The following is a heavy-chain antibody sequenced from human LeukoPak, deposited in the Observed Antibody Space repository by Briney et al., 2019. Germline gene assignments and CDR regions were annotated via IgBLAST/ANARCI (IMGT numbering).Heavy chain of an antibody. V-gene: IGHV1-2*02. CDR2: INPNSGGT. CDR1: AYTFTGLY. Sequence: ASVKVSCKAAAYTFTGLYLHWVRQAPGQGLEWMGWINPNSGGTDFAQKFQGRVTMTRDTSISTAYVELSRLTSDDTAVYFCARGAKGFDYWGQGTLVTVSS. CDR3: ARGAKGFDY. J-gene: IGHJ4*02.